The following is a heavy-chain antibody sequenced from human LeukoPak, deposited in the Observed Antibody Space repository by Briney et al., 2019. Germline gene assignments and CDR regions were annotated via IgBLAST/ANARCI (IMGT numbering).Heavy chain of an antibody. CDR3: ALGYCGGGSCYAREYFQH. V-gene: IGHV4-31*03. D-gene: IGHD2-15*01. CDR1: GGSISSGGYY. J-gene: IGHJ1*01. Sequence: KPSQTLSLTCTVSGGSISSGGYYWTWIRQHPGKGLEWIGYIYYSGSTYYNPSLKSRVTISVDTPKNQFSLRLSSVTAADTAVYYCALGYCGGGSCYAREYFQHWGQGTLVTVSS. CDR2: IYYSGST.